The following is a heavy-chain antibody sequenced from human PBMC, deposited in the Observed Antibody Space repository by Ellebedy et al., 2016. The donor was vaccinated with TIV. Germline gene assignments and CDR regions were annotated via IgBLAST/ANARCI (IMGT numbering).Heavy chain of an antibody. D-gene: IGHD3-10*01. Sequence: MPGGSLRLSCAVYGGSFSGYYWSWIRQPPGKGLEWIGEINHSGSTNYNPSLKSRVIISVDTSKNQFSLKLSSVTAADTAVYYCARLLITMVYGMDVWGQGTTVTVSS. J-gene: IGHJ6*02. V-gene: IGHV4-34*01. CDR1: GGSFSGYY. CDR3: ARLLITMVYGMDV. CDR2: INHSGST.